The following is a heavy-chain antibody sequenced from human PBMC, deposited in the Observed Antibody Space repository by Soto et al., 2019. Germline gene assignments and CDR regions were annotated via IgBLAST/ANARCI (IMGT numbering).Heavy chain of an antibody. D-gene: IGHD3-10*01. CDR2: IIPIFGTA. Sequence: GASVKVSCKASGGTFSSYAISWVRQAPGQGLEWMGGIIPIFGTASYAQKFQGRVTITADESTSTAYMELSSLRSEDTAVYYCARDEGSGRHDYYYGMDVWGQGTTVTVSS. V-gene: IGHV1-69*13. CDR1: GGTFSSYA. J-gene: IGHJ6*02. CDR3: ARDEGSGRHDYYYGMDV.